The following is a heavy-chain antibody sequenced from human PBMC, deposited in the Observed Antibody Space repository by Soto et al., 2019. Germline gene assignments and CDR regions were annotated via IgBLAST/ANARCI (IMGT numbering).Heavy chain of an antibody. CDR2: INHSGST. J-gene: IGHJ5*02. CDR1: GGSFSGYY. Sequence: QVQLQQWGAGLLKPSETLSLTCAVYGGSFSGYYWSWIRQPPGKGLEWIGEINHSGSTNYNPSLKSQVTISVHTSTTQFTLKLSSVTAADTAVYYCARASPYQPLVVLARTFHNCFDPWGQGTLVTVSS. CDR3: ARASPYQPLVVLARTFHNCFDP. D-gene: IGHD2-15*01. V-gene: IGHV4-34*01.